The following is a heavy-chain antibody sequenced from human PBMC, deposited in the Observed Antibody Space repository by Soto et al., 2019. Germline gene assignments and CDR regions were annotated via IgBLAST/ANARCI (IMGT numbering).Heavy chain of an antibody. V-gene: IGHV1-69*01. J-gene: IGHJ4*02. Sequence: QVQLVQSGAEVEKPGSSVMLSCKAYGGTFTSYAISWVRQAPGQGLEWMGGIIPIFGTANYAQKFQGRVTITADESTSTAYMELNSRRFEDTGVYYCARDASDYGDPPYFDYWGQGTLVTVSS. CDR2: IIPIFGTA. D-gene: IGHD4-17*01. CDR3: ARDASDYGDPPYFDY. CDR1: GGTFTSYA.